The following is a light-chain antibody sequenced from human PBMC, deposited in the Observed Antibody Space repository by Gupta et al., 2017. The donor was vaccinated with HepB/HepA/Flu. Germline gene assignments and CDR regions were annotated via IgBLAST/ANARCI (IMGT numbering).Light chain of an antibody. CDR1: ALPKQY. Sequence: SNELTQPPPVPVSPGQTARITCPGDALPKQYAYWYQQKPGQAPVLVIYKDSERPPGIPERFSGSSSGKTVTLTISGVQAEDEADYYCQSADSSGTAWVFGGGTKLTVL. CDR3: QSADSSGTAWV. CDR2: KDS. V-gene: IGLV3-25*03. J-gene: IGLJ3*02.